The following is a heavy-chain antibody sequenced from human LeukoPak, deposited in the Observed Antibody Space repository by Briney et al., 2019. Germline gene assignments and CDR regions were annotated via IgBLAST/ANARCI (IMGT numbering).Heavy chain of an antibody. CDR1: AFSLNDYW. D-gene: IGHD1-26*01. V-gene: IGHV3-7*05. CDR3: ARATGDEYSGSYYARYYFDY. CDR2: IKPDGSEN. Sequence: PGGSLRLPCAASAFSLNDYWMPWVPQAPAKGRECVANIKPDGSENYYVDSVKGRFTISRDNAKNSLYLQMNSLRAEDTAVYYCARATGDEYSGSYYARYYFDYWGQGTLVTVSS. J-gene: IGHJ4*02.